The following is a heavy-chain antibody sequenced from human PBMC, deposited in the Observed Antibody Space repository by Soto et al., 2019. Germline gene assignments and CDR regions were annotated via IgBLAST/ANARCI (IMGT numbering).Heavy chain of an antibody. J-gene: IGHJ6*02. CDR2: INHSGST. CDR3: ARELGYCSGGSCSGPHYYYYYGMDV. CDR1: GGSFSGYY. V-gene: IGHV4-34*01. D-gene: IGHD2-15*01. Sequence: SETLSLTCAVYGGSFSGYYWSWIRQPPGKGLEWIGEINHSGSTNYNPSLKSRVTISVDTSKNQFSLKLSSVTAADTAVYYCARELGYCSGGSCSGPHYYYYYGMDVWGQGTTVTVSS.